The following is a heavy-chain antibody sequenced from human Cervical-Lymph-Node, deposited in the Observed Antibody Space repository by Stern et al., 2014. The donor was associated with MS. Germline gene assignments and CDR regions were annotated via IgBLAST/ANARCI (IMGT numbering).Heavy chain of an antibody. Sequence: VQLVESGGGVVQPGGSLRLSCAASGFTFSSYGMHWVRQAPGKGLEGVAVISYDGGHKFYADSVKGRFTISRDNSNKSLYLQMKSLRLEDTALYYCVRGGAITHFDNWGQGTLVTVSS. J-gene: IGHJ4*02. V-gene: IGHV3-30*05. D-gene: IGHD3-10*01. CDR3: VRGGAITHFDN. CDR1: GFTFSSYG. CDR2: ISYDGGHK.